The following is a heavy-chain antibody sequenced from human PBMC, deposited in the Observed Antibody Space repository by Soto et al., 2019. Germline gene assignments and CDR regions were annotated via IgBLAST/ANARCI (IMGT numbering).Heavy chain of an antibody. Sequence: QVQLVQSGAEVKKPGSSVKVSCKASGGTFSSYAISWVRQAPGQGLEWMGGIIPIFGPANYAQKFQGRVTITADESTSTAYMYLSSLRSEDTAVYYCARGGYSGYDYDYYYYGMDVWGQGTTVTVSS. CDR2: IIPIFGPA. D-gene: IGHD5-12*01. CDR1: GGTFSSYA. CDR3: ARGGYSGYDYDYYYYGMDV. J-gene: IGHJ6*02. V-gene: IGHV1-69*01.